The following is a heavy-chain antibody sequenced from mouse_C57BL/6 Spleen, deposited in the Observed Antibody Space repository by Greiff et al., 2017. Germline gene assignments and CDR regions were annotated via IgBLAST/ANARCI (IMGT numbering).Heavy chain of an antibody. Sequence: EVKLMESGPELVKPGASVKIPCKASGYTFTDYNMDWVKQSHGKSLEWIGDINPNNGGTIYNQKFKGKATLTVDKSSSTAYMELRSLTSEDTAVYYCARGDYGGDAMDYWGQGTSVTVSS. J-gene: IGHJ4*01. D-gene: IGHD1-1*01. CDR1: GYTFTDYN. V-gene: IGHV1-18*01. CDR3: ARGDYGGDAMDY. CDR2: INPNNGGT.